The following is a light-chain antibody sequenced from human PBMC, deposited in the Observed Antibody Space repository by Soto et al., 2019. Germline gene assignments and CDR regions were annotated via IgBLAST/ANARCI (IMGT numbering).Light chain of an antibody. CDR2: AAS. CDR1: QGISSY. J-gene: IGKJ2*01. V-gene: IGKV1-8*01. Sequence: AIRMTQSPSSLSASTGDRVTITCRASQGISSYLAWYQQKPGKAPKLLTYAASTLQSGVPSRFSGSGSGTDFTLTISCLQSEDFATYYGQQYYRYPPYTFGQGTKLEIK. CDR3: QQYYRYPPYT.